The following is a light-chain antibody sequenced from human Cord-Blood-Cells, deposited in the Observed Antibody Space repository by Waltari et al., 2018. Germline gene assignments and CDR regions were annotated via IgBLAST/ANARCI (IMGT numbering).Light chain of an antibody. CDR2: EIN. V-gene: IGLV6-57*01. CDR3: QSYDSSNQV. CDR1: CCCIYSNS. Sequence: FMLTQPHPVSASPGKTVTISCTRICCCIYSNSVQWYQQPPGISPPTVIYEINHSPSGVPNRFSGPIDSTSNSASLTISGLKTEDEAYYYCQSYDSSNQVFGGGTKLTVL. J-gene: IGLJ2*01.